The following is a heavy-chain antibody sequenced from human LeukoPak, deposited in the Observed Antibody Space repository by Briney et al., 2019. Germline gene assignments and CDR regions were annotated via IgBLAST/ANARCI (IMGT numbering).Heavy chain of an antibody. CDR3: ASVEIVVVMGDAFDI. V-gene: IGHV1-18*01. CDR2: ISAYNGNT. D-gene: IGHD3-22*01. Sequence: ASVKVSCKASGYTFTSYGISWVRQAPGQGLEWMGWISAYNGNTNYAQKLQGRVTMTTDTSTSTAYMELRSLRSDDTAVYYCASVEIVVVMGDAFDIWGQGTMVTVSS. J-gene: IGHJ3*02. CDR1: GYTFTSYG.